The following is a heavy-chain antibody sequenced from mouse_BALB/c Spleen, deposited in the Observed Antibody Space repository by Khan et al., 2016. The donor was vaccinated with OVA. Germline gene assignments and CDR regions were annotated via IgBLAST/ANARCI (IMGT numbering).Heavy chain of an antibody. Sequence: EVELVESGGGLVKPGGSLKLSCAASGFTFSDYYMYWIRQTPEKRLEWVATISDGGRYMYDADSVKGRLTISRDNAKNNLYLQMNSLKSEDIAIYYCARGYYGDPFAYWCHGTLVTVSA. D-gene: IGHD2-13*01. CDR1: GFTFSDYY. CDR3: ARGYYGDPFAY. V-gene: IGHV5-4*02. J-gene: IGHJ3*01. CDR2: ISDGGRYM.